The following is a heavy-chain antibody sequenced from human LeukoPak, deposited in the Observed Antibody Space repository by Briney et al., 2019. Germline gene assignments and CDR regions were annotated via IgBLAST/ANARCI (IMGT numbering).Heavy chain of an antibody. D-gene: IGHD3-10*02. CDR1: GFTFSSYG. J-gene: IGHJ4*02. V-gene: IGHV3-48*01. CDR2: LSNTGNI. Sequence: GGSLRLSCAASGFTFSSYGMNWVRQAPGKGLEWLSYLSNTGNIHYAQSVKGRFTISRDNAKSSLYLQMDGLRAEDTAVYYCARRGDSPMIGDYWGQGILVTVAS. CDR3: ARRGDSPMIGDY.